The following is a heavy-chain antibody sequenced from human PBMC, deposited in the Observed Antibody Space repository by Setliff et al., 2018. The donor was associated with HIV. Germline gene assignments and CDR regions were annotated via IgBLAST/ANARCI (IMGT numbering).Heavy chain of an antibody. J-gene: IGHJ6*03. V-gene: IGHV4-61*02. CDR2: IYTSGST. Sequence: PSETLSLTCTVSGGSISSGSYYWNWIRQPAGKGLEWIGRIYTSGSTNYNPSLKSRVTISVDTSKNQFSLKLSSVTAADTAVYYCARLTIFGVVMATYYMDVWGKGTTVTVSS. CDR1: GGSISSGSYY. D-gene: IGHD3-3*01. CDR3: ARLTIFGVVMATYYMDV.